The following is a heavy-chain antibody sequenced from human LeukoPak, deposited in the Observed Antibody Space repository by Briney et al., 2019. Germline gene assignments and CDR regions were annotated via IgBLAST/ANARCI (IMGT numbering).Heavy chain of an antibody. CDR2: ISSSGSTI. J-gene: IGHJ4*02. V-gene: IGHV3-48*03. Sequence: PGGSLRLSCAASGFTFSSYEMNWVRQAPGKGLEWVPYISSSGSTIYYADSVKGRFTISRDNAKNSLYLQMNSLRAEDTAVYYCAGGLSVFDYWGQGTLVTVSS. CDR3: AGGLSVFDY. CDR1: GFTFSSYE. D-gene: IGHD3-16*02.